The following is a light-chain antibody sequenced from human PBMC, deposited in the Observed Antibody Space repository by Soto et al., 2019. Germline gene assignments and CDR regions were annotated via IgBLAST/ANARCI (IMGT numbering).Light chain of an antibody. CDR3: QQYNSWPQS. V-gene: IGKV3-15*01. CDR1: QSVSGN. CDR2: GAS. Sequence: RVMTQSPATLSVSPGESAILSCRASQSVSGNLAWYQQRPGQAPRLLIYGASTRTTGVPARFSGSGSGTEFTLTIATLQSEDSAIYFCQQYNSWPQSFGPGTKLEIK. J-gene: IGKJ2*01.